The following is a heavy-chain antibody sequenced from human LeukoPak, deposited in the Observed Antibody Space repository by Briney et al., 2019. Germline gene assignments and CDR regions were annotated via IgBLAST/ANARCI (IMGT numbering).Heavy chain of an antibody. V-gene: IGHV3-53*01. CDR2: IYSDNT. CDR1: GFTVSTNS. CDR3: ARRAGAYSHPYDY. J-gene: IGHJ4*02. D-gene: IGHD4/OR15-4a*01. Sequence: GGSLRLSCTVSGFTVSTNSMSWVRQAPGKGLEWVSLIYSDNTHYSDSVKGRFTISRDNSKNTLYLQMNSLRAEDTAVYYCARRAGAYSHPYDYWGQGTLVTVS.